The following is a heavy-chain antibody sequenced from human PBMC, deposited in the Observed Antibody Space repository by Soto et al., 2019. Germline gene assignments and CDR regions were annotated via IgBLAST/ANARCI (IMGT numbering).Heavy chain of an antibody. CDR1: GGSISSYY. V-gene: IGHV4-59*01. D-gene: IGHD1-26*01. CDR3: ARGGWVSDYGMDV. Sequence: SETLSLTCTVSGGSISSYYWSWIRQPPGKGLEWIGYIYYSGSTNYNPSLKSRVTISVDTSKNQFSLKLSSVTAADTAVYYCARGGWVSDYGMDVWGQGTTVTVS. J-gene: IGHJ6*02. CDR2: IYYSGST.